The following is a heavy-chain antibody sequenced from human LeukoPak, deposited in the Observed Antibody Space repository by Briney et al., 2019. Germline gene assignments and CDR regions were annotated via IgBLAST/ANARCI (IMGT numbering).Heavy chain of an antibody. CDR3: ARGDRIQLWLLYYFDY. CDR1: GYTFTGYY. V-gene: IGHV1-2*02. CDR2: INPNSGGT. D-gene: IGHD5-18*01. Sequence: ASVKVASKASGYTFTGYYMHWVRQAPGLGLEWMGWINPNSGGTNYAQKFQGRVTMTRDTSISTAYMELSRLRSDDTAVYYCARGDRIQLWLLYYFDYWGQGTLVTVSS. J-gene: IGHJ4*02.